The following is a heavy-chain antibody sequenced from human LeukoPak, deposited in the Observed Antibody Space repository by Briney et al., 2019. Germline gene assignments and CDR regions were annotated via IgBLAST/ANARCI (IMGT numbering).Heavy chain of an antibody. CDR1: GGSFSGYY. CDR3: ARRRGYSYGYAR. Sequence: PSETLSLTCTVYGGSFSGYYWSWIRQPPGKGLEWIGEINHSGSTNHNPSLKSRVTISVDTSKNQFSLKLSSVTAADTAVYYCARRRGYSYGYARWGQGTLVTVSS. D-gene: IGHD5-18*01. V-gene: IGHV4-34*01. J-gene: IGHJ4*02. CDR2: INHSGST.